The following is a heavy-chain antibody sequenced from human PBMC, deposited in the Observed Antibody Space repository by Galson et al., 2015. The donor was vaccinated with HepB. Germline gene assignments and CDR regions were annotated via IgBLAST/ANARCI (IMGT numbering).Heavy chain of an antibody. CDR3: ARVGGYYDSSGYPRYGAFDI. V-gene: IGHV3-7*03. CDR2: IKQDGSEK. Sequence: SLRLSCAASGFTFSSYWMSWVRQAPGKGLEWVANIKQDGSEKYYVDSVKGRFTISRDNAKNSLYLQMNSLRAEDTAVYYCARVGGYYDSSGYPRYGAFDIWGQGTMVTVSS. CDR1: GFTFSSYW. D-gene: IGHD3-22*01. J-gene: IGHJ3*02.